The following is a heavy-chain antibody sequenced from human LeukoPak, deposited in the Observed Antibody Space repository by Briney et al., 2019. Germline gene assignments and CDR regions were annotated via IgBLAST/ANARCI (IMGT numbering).Heavy chain of an antibody. Sequence: KPSETLSLTCTVSGGSISSSSYYWGWIRQPPGKGLEWIGSIYYSGSTYYNPSLKSRVTISVDTSKNQFSLKLSSVTAADTAVYYCARQRGPYDFWSGYPYYMDVWGKGTTVTVSS. CDR1: GGSISSSSYY. CDR3: ARQRGPYDFWSGYPYYMDV. V-gene: IGHV4-39*01. J-gene: IGHJ6*03. D-gene: IGHD3-3*01. CDR2: IYYSGST.